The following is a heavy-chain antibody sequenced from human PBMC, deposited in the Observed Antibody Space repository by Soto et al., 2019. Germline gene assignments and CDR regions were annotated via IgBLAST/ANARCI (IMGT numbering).Heavy chain of an antibody. Sequence: GGSLRLSCAASGFTFDDYGMGWVRQAPGKGLEWVSGVIWNGNSTGYADSVKGRFTISRDNAKNSLDLQMNSLRAEDTAFYFCARGSPTTVITYFDYWGQGVLVTVSS. CDR3: ARGSPTTVITYFDY. J-gene: IGHJ4*02. CDR1: GFTFDDYG. V-gene: IGHV3-20*04. CDR2: VIWNGNST. D-gene: IGHD4-17*01.